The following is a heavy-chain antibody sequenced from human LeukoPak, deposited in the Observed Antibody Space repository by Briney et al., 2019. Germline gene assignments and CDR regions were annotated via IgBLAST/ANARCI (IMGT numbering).Heavy chain of an antibody. D-gene: IGHD3-10*01. CDR3: ARVPQSEYGSGSYYSFYYYYGMDV. CDR2: ISAYNGNT. Sequence: GASVKVSCKASGYTFTSYGISWVRQAPGQGLEWMGWISAYNGNTNYAQKLQGRATMTTDTSTSTAYMELRSLRSDDTAVYYCARVPQSEYGSGSYYSFYYYYGMDVWGQGTTVTVSS. CDR1: GYTFTSYG. J-gene: IGHJ6*02. V-gene: IGHV1-18*01.